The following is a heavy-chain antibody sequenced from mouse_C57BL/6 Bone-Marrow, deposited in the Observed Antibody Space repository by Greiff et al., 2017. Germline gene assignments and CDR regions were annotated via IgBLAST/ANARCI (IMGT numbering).Heavy chain of an antibody. V-gene: IGHV14-4*01. CDR1: GFNIKDAY. CDR3: TTDSLAMDY. J-gene: IGHJ4*01. Sequence: EVKLMESGAELVRPGASVKLSCTASGFNIKDAYMHWVKQRPEQGLEWIGWIDPENGDPEYASEFQGKATITADTSSNTAYLQLSSLTSEDAAVYYCTTDSLAMDYWGQGTSVTVSS. D-gene: IGHD6-2*01. CDR2: IDPENGDP.